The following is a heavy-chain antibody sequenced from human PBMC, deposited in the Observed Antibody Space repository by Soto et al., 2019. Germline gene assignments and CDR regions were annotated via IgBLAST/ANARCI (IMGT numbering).Heavy chain of an antibody. D-gene: IGHD2-8*01. CDR2: IWYDGTNK. J-gene: IGHJ6*02. CDR3: ARGGKYCTNGVCSFYGMDV. V-gene: IGHV3-33*01. Sequence: PGGSLRLSCVASGFIFSNYGMHWVRQAPGKGLEWVAVIWYDGTNKYYADSVKGRFTISRDNSKNTFYLQVNSLRAEDTAVYYCARGGKYCTNGVCSFYGMDVWGQGTTVTAP. CDR1: GFIFSNYG.